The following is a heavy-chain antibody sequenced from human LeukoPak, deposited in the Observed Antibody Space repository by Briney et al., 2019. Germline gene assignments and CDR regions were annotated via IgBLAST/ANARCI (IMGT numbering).Heavy chain of an antibody. J-gene: IGHJ5*02. CDR2: ISYDGSNK. D-gene: IGHD2-15*01. Sequence: GGSLRLSCAASGFTFSSYAMHWVRQAPGKGLEWVAVISYDGSNKYYADSVKGRFTISRDNSKNTLYLQMNSLTAEDTAVYYCARGGLYCSGGSCYDWFDPWGQGTLVTVSS. V-gene: IGHV3-30-3*01. CDR3: ARGGLYCSGGSCYDWFDP. CDR1: GFTFSSYA.